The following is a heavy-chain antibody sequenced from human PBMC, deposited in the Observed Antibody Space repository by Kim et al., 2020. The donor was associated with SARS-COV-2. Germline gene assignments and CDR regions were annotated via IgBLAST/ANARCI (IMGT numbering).Heavy chain of an antibody. Sequence: SETLSLTCTVSGGSISSSSYYWGWIRQPPGKGLEWIGSIYYSGSTYYNPSLKSRVTISVDTSKTQFSLKLSSVTAADTAVYYCAGAWGTGGIYYYYGMDAWGQGTTVTVSS. J-gene: IGHJ6*02. CDR3: AGAWGTGGIYYYYGMDA. CDR2: IYYSGST. CDR1: GGSISSSSYY. V-gene: IGHV4-39*07. D-gene: IGHD1-1*01.